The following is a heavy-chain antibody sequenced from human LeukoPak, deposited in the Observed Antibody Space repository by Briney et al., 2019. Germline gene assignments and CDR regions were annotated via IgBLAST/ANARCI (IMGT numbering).Heavy chain of an antibody. CDR2: ISSSSGTI. J-gene: IGHJ4*02. D-gene: IGHD3-3*01. Sequence: TGGSLRLSCAASGFTFSSYSMNWVRQAPGKGLEWVSYISSSSGTILYADSVKGRFTISRDNAKNSLYLQMNSLRAEDTAVYYCASGTTNYDFWSGYFVYWGQGTLVTVSS. CDR3: ASGTTNYDFWSGYFVY. CDR1: GFTFSSYS. V-gene: IGHV3-48*01.